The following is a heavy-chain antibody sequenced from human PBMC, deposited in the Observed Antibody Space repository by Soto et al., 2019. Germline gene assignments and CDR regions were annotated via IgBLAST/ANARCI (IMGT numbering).Heavy chain of an antibody. CDR1: GGYISGYY. CDR2: IYYNGAT. J-gene: IGHJ4*02. D-gene: IGHD3-10*01. CDR3: ARQLPPLRSGAHYFDL. V-gene: IGHV4-59*08. Sequence: QVQLQESGPGLVKPSETLSLNCTVSGGYISGYYWSWIRQPPGKGLEWIGFIYYNGATRYNPSLMSRVTISLDASKTQFSLKLSSVTAADTAGYYGARQLPPLRSGAHYFDLWGQGPLVTVSS.